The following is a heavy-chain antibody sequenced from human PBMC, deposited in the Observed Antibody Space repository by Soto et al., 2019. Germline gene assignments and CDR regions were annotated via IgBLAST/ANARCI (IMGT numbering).Heavy chain of an antibody. Sequence: GSLRLSCAASGFSFNTYSMNWVRQAPGKGLEWLSYISSGSSAIYYADSVKGRFTISRDNAKNSLYLQMNSLRDEDTAVYYCTRDTVSDNWGQGSLVTVSS. CDR3: TRDTVSDN. J-gene: IGHJ4*02. CDR2: ISSGSSAI. V-gene: IGHV3-48*02. CDR1: GFSFNTYS.